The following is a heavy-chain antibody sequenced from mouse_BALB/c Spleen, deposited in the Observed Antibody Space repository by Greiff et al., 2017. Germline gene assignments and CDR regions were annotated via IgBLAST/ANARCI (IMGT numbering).Heavy chain of an antibody. V-gene: IGHV14-1*02. J-gene: IGHJ2*01. CDR1: GFNIKDYY. CDR3: ARPENYGSSYGY. Sequence: EVQLQQSGAELVKPGASVKLSCTASGFNIKDYYMHWVKQRPEQGLEWIGWIDPENGNTIYDPKFQGKASITADTSSNTAYLQLSSLTSEDTAVYYCARPENYGSSYGYWGQGTTLTVSS. CDR2: IDPENGNT. D-gene: IGHD1-1*01.